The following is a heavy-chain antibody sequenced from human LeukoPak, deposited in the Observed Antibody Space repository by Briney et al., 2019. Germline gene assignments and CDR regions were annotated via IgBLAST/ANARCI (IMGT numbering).Heavy chain of an antibody. J-gene: IGHJ6*02. CDR1: GYTFTSYG. V-gene: IGHV1-46*01. D-gene: IGHD3-3*01. CDR3: ARESPEGGYDFRSGYRYYYYGMDV. Sequence: ASVKVSCKASGYTFTSYGISWVRQAPGQGLEWMGIINPSGGSTSYAQKFQGRVTMTRDTSTSTVYMELSSLRSDDTAVYYCARESPEGGYDFRSGYRYYYYGMDVWGQGTTVTVSS. CDR2: INPSGGST.